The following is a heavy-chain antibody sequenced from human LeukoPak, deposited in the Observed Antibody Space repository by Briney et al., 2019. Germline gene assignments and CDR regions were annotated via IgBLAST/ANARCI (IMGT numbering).Heavy chain of an antibody. Sequence: GGSVKVSCKASGYTFTSYDINWVRQATGQGLEWMGWMNPNGGNTGYAHKFKGRVTITRNTSISTAYMELSSLRSEDTAVYYCASGGSSRWYYFDYWGQGTLVTVSS. CDR3: ASGGSSRWYYFDY. CDR1: GYTFTSYD. CDR2: MNPNGGNT. J-gene: IGHJ4*02. V-gene: IGHV1-8*02. D-gene: IGHD6-13*01.